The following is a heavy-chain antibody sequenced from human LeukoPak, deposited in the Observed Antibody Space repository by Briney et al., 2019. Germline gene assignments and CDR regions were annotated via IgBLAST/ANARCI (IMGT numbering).Heavy chain of an antibody. D-gene: IGHD3-16*01. CDR3: AGGLRWNNNGGSRFDS. J-gene: IGHJ4*02. Sequence: SETLSLTCAVYGGSFTGNYWRWIRQPPGKRLEWIGEINHSGSTKYNPSLKSRVTMSVDASTNQFFLRLTSVTAADTAVYYCAGGLRWNNNGGSRFDSWGQGALVTVSS. CDR2: INHSGST. CDR1: GGSFTGNY. V-gene: IGHV4-34*01.